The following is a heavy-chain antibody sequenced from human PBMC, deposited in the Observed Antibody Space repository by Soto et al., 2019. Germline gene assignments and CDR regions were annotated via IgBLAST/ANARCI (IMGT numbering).Heavy chain of an antibody. CDR1: GFTLSGRS. V-gene: IGHV3-74*01. J-gene: IGHJ6*04. CDR2: IDSAGNDS. Sequence: EVQLVESGGGLVQPGGSLRLSCAASGFTLSGRSMHWVRQAPGKGLVWVSGIDSAGNDSTYADSVKGRFTSSRDNAKNMLYLQMNSLIVEDTAVYYCARGWFGPDVWGKGTTVTVSS. CDR3: ARGWFGPDV. D-gene: IGHD3-10*01.